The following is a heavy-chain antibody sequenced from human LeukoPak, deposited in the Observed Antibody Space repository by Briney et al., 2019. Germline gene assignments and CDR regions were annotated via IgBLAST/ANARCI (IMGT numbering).Heavy chain of an antibody. V-gene: IGHV4-39*07. CDR2: VFYSGST. CDR1: DDSISGSSYY. D-gene: IGHD7-27*01. Sequence: SETLSLACTVSDDSISGSSYYWGWIRLPPGTGLEWIGSVFYSGSTYYNPSLKSRVTISGDPSKNQVSLRVSSVTAADTAVYYCARGVLGPYYFDLWGRGTLVTVSS. CDR3: ARGVLGPYYFDL. J-gene: IGHJ2*01.